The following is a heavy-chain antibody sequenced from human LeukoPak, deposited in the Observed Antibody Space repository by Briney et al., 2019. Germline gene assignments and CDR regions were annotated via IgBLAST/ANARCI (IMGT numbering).Heavy chain of an antibody. CDR2: INWNGGST. V-gene: IGHV3-20*04. CDR1: GFTFDDYG. Sequence: GGSLRLSCAASGFTFDDYGMSWVRQAPGKGLEWVSYINWNGGSTDYADFVKGRFTISRDNAKNSLYLQMNSLRAEDTALYYCAKDFHGATDYWGQGTLVTVSS. CDR3: AKDFHGATDY. D-gene: IGHD4/OR15-4a*01. J-gene: IGHJ4*02.